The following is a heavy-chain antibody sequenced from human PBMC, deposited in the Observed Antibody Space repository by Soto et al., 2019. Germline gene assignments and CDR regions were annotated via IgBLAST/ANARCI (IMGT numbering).Heavy chain of an antibody. CDR3: AKVFSGRVTMKVVVITDYGMDV. CDR1: GFTFSSYA. D-gene: IGHD3-22*01. J-gene: IGHJ6*02. V-gene: IGHV3-23*01. CDR2: ISGSGGST. Sequence: PGGSLRLSCAASGFTFSSYAMSWVRQAPGKGLEWVSAISGSGGSTYYADSVKGRFTISRDNSKNTLYLQMNSLRAEDTAVYYCAKVFSGRVTMKVVVITDYGMDVWSQGTTVTVSS.